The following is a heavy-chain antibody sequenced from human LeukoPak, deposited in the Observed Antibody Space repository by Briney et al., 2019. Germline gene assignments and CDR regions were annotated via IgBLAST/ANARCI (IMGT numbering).Heavy chain of an antibody. D-gene: IGHD3-9*01. CDR2: IYYTGST. J-gene: IGHJ4*02. CDR1: GGSVSRYY. V-gene: IGHV4-59*02. CDR3: ARTYYDLLTGFYSDY. Sequence: PSETLSLTCTVSGGSVSRYYWSWVRQPPGKGLEWIGYIYYTGSTNYNPSLKSRVTISVDTSKKYFSLRLSSVTPEDTAVYYCARTYYDLLTGFYSDYWAQGTLVTVSS.